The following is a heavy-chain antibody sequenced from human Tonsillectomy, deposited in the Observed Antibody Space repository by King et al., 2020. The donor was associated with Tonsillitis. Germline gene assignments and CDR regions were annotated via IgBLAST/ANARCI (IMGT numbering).Heavy chain of an antibody. CDR3: SGETQLFQFYDILTGSQYYFDY. J-gene: IGHJ4*02. CDR1: GFTFSTYT. V-gene: IGHV3-21*01. Sequence: VQLVESGGGLVRPGGSLRLSCAASGFTFSTYTMSWVRQAPGKGLEWVSSISSSGGYIYYADSVKGRFTISRDNTKNSLYPQMNSLRAEDTAVYYCSGETQLFQFYDILTGSQYYFDYWGQGSPVTVSS. CDR2: ISSSGGYI. D-gene: IGHD3-9*01.